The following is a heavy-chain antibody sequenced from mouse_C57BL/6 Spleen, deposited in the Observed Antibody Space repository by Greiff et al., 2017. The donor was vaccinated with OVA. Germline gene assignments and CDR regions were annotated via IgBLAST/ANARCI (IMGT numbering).Heavy chain of an antibody. CDR3: AREGNGPFDY. V-gene: IGHV1-52*01. Sequence: VQLQQPGAELVRPGSSVKLSCKASGYTFTSYWMHWVKQRPIQGLEWIGNIDPSDSETHYNQKFKDKATLTVDKSSSTAYMQLSSLTSEDAAVYYCAREGNGPFDYWGQGTTLTVSS. CDR2: IDPSDSET. D-gene: IGHD1-1*02. J-gene: IGHJ2*01. CDR1: GYTFTSYW.